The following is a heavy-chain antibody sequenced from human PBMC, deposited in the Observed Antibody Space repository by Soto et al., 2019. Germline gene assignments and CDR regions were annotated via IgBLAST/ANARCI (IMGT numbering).Heavy chain of an antibody. J-gene: IGHJ4*02. CDR3: AREIGYRQCPFDY. V-gene: IGHV3-11*01. CDR2: ISSSGSTI. Sequence: QVQLVESGGGLVKPGGSLRLSCAASGFTFSDYCMSWIRQAPGKGLEWVSYISSSGSTIYYADSVKGRFTISRDHAKNSLDLKKNRLRAGDTAGYYCAREIGYRQCPFDYWGQGTLVTVSS. D-gene: IGHD1-1*01. CDR1: GFTFSDYC.